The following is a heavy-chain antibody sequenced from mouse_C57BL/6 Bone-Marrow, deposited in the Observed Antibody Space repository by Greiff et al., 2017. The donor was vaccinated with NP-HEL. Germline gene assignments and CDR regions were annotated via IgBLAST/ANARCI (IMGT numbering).Heavy chain of an antibody. J-gene: IGHJ2*01. V-gene: IGHV1-82*01. CDR2: IYPGDGDT. CDR3: AREDTTVVATNYFDY. D-gene: IGHD1-1*01. Sequence: QVQLQHSGPELVKPGASVKISCKASGYAFSSSWMNWVKQRPGKGLEWIGRIYPGDGDTNYNGKFKGKATLTADKSSSTAYMQLSSLTSEDSAVYFCAREDTTVVATNYFDYWGQGTTLTVSS. CDR1: GYAFSSSW.